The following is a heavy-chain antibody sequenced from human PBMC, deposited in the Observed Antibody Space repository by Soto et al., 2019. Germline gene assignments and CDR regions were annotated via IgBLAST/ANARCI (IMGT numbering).Heavy chain of an antibody. J-gene: IGHJ4*02. V-gene: IGHV3-7*03. CDR2: IKQDGSEK. Sequence: PGWSLRLSCTASGFTFSSYWMSWVRQAPGKGLEWVANIKQDGSEKFYVDSVKGRFTISRDNAQNSLYLQMNSLRAEDTAVYFFAKNKLEGVDFFDYWCQGILVTVSS. CDR3: AKNKLEGVDFFDY. D-gene: IGHD3-10*01. CDR1: GFTFSSYW.